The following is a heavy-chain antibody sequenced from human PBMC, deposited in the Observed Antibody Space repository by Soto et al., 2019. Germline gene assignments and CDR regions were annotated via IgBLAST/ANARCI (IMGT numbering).Heavy chain of an antibody. CDR3: ARHPGFGEFHANWFDP. V-gene: IGHV4-59*08. CDR2: IYYSGTT. J-gene: IGHJ5*02. CDR1: GGSINSYY. Sequence: SETLSLTCTVSGGSINSYYWSWIRQPPGKGLEWIGYIYYSGTTNYNPSLKSRVTISVDTSKNQFSLKLTSVTAADTAVYYCARHPGFGEFHANWFDPWGQGTLVTVSS. D-gene: IGHD3-10*01.